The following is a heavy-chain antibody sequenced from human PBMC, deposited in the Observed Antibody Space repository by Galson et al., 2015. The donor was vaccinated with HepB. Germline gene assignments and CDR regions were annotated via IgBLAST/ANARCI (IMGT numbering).Heavy chain of an antibody. J-gene: IGHJ4*02. Sequence: SLRLSCAASGFTFSSYAMTWVRQAPGRGLEWVSGISGSGGSTYYADSVKGRFTISRHNSKNILYLQMNSLRAEDTAVYYCAKARRYYYDSSGYSVGWGQGTLVTVSS. CDR2: ISGSGGST. CDR3: AKARRYYYDSSGYSVG. CDR1: GFTFSSYA. D-gene: IGHD3-22*01. V-gene: IGHV3-23*01.